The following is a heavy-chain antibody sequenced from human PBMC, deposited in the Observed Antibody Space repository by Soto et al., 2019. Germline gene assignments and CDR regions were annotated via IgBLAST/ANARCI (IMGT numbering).Heavy chain of an antibody. D-gene: IGHD2-21*01. J-gene: IGHJ3*02. CDR2: ISGSGGST. Sequence: PGGSLRLSCAASGFTFSSYAMSWVRQAPGKGLEWVSAISGSGGSTYYADSVKGRFTISRDNAKNTLYLQMNSLRAGGTAVYYCARALGGGDCYSGDAFDIWGQGTMVTVSS. CDR3: ARALGGGDCYSGDAFDI. CDR1: GFTFSSYA. V-gene: IGHV3-23*01.